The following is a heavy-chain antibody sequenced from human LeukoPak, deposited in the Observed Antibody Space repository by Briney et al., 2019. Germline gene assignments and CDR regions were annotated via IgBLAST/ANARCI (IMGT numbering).Heavy chain of an antibody. Sequence: ASVKVSCKASGYTFTGYYMHWVRQAPGQGLEWMGWINPNSGGTHYAQKFQGRVTMTRDTSISTAYMELSRLRSDDTAVYYCARAEVGDTFSHGYFDYWGQGTLVTVSS. V-gene: IGHV1-2*02. J-gene: IGHJ4*02. CDR3: ARAEVGDTFSHGYFDY. CDR1: GYTFTGYY. CDR2: INPNSGGT. D-gene: IGHD1-26*01.